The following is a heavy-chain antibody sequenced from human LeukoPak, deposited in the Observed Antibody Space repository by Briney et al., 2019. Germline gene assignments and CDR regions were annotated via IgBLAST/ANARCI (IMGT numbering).Heavy chain of an antibody. CDR3: ARTPGRRFDP. CDR2: INHSGST. J-gene: IGHJ5*02. D-gene: IGHD3-10*01. CDR1: GFTFRSFG. Sequence: GSLRLSCAASGFTFRSFGMYWVRQAPGKGLEWIGEINHSGSTNYNPSLKSRITISVDTSKNQFSLKLSSVTAADTALYYCARTPGRRFDPWGQGTLVTVSS. V-gene: IGHV4-34*01.